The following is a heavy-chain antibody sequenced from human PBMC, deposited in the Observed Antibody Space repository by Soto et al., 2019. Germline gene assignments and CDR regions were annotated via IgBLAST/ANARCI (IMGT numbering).Heavy chain of an antibody. CDR1: GGSISSTNW. J-gene: IGHJ4*02. D-gene: IGHD6-19*01. Sequence: SEILSLTCAVSGGSISSTNWWNWVRQPPGKGLEWIGEIDHSGSTNYNPSLKSRVTMSVDKPKNQFSLKLSSVTAADTAVYYCVRDSGNGWKDYWGQGTLVTVS. CDR2: IDHSGST. V-gene: IGHV4-4*02. CDR3: VRDSGNGWKDY.